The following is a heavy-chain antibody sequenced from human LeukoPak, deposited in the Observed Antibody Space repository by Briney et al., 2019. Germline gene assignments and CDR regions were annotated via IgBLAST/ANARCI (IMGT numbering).Heavy chain of an antibody. CDR1: GLAFSNFW. CDR2: IKPDGSED. D-gene: IGHD5-24*01. V-gene: IGHV3-7*01. CDR3: AVDRRFKIFDY. J-gene: IGHJ4*02. Sequence: GGSLRLSCATSGLAFSNFWMYWVRQAPGKGLEWVASIKPDGSEDFYADSVKGRFNISRDNAKNSLFLQMTNLKAEDTAAYYCAVDRRFKIFDYWGQGTLVAVSS.